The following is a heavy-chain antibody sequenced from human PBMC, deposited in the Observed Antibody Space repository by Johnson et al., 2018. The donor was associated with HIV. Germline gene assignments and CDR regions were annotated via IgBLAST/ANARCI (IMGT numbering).Heavy chain of an antibody. D-gene: IGHD3-22*01. J-gene: IGHJ3*02. CDR2: IDWTGANA. CDR3: ARGAVRYYDNSGYWGAFDI. CDR1: KLTFSNYA. Sequence: EQLVESGGGLVQPGGSLRLSCAASKLTFSNYAMTWVRQAPGKGLEWVSGIDWTGANAGYADSVKGRFTIFRDNAKNSLYIQMSGLREEDTALYYCARGAVRYYDNSGYWGAFDIWGQGTMVTVSS. V-gene: IGHV3-20*04.